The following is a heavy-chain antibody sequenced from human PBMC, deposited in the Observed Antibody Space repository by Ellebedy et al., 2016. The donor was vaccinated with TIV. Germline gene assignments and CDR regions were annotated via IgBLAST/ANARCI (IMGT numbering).Heavy chain of an antibody. V-gene: IGHV4-59*01. D-gene: IGHD3-10*01. CDR2: FYYNGST. CDR1: GGSISTYY. CDR3: SRVRITMVRGDFPLPLIGP. Sequence: MPSETLSLTCTVSGGSISTYYWSWIRQPPGKGLEWIGCFYYNGSTKYNPSLKCRVTISVDPSKNPFSLKLRSVTAADTAVYYFSRVRITMVRGDFPLPLIGPWGQGTLVTVSS. J-gene: IGHJ5*02.